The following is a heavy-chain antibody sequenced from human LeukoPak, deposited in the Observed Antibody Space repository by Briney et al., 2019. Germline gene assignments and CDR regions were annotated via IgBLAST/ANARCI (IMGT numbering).Heavy chain of an antibody. CDR3: ARDPTVTTYTDY. CDR1: GGSISSYY. D-gene: IGHD4-17*01. Sequence: PSETLSLTCTVSGGSISSYYWSWIRQPPGKGLEWIGSIYYSGSTYYNPSLKSRVTISVDTSKNQFSLKLSSVTAADTAVYYCARDPTVTTYTDYWGQGTLVTVSS. V-gene: IGHV4-39*07. CDR2: IYYSGST. J-gene: IGHJ4*02.